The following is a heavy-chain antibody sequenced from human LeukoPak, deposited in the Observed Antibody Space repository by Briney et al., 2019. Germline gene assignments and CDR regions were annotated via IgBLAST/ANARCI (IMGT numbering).Heavy chain of an antibody. CDR3: ARRATSERGHSYGLDY. Sequence: GGSLRLSCAASGFTFSSYSMNWVRQAPGKGLEWVSSIGTSSSYIYYADSLKGRFTISRDNAKNSLYLQMNSLRAEDTAVYYCARRATSERGHSYGLDYWGRGTLVTVSS. CDR2: IGTSSSYI. CDR1: GFTFSSYS. D-gene: IGHD5-18*01. V-gene: IGHV3-21*01. J-gene: IGHJ4*02.